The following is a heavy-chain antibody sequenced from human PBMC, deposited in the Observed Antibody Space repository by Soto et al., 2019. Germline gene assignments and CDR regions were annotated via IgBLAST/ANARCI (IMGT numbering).Heavy chain of an antibody. Sequence: LSLTCTVSGGSISSYYWSWIRQPPGKGLEWIGYIYYSGSTNYNPSLRSRVTISVDTSKNQFSLKLSSVTAADTAVYYCAGSIAVAGKHHDYWGQGTLVTVSS. CDR1: GGSISSYY. CDR3: AGSIAVAGKHHDY. CDR2: IYYSGST. V-gene: IGHV4-59*01. J-gene: IGHJ4*02. D-gene: IGHD6-19*01.